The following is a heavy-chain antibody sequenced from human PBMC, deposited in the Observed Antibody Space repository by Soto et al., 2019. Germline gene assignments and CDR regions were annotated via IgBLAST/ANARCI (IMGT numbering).Heavy chain of an antibody. CDR2: IIPIFGTA. D-gene: IGHD6-13*01. CDR3: ARVSLGSSWYSILHNYYYYGMDV. Sequence: QVQLVQSGAEVKKPGSSVKVSCKASGGTFSSYAISWVRQAPGQGLEWMGGIIPIFGTANYAQKFQGRVTISGDESTSTAYMELSSLRSEDTAVYYCARVSLGSSWYSILHNYYYYGMDVWGQGTTVTVSS. CDR1: GGTFSSYA. J-gene: IGHJ6*02. V-gene: IGHV1-69*01.